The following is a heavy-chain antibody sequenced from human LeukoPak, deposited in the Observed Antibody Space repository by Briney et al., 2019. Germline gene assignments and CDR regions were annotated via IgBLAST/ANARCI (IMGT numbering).Heavy chain of an antibody. Sequence: GGSLRLSCAVSGFTFSSYSMNWVRQAPGKGLEWVSSISSSSSYINYADSVKGRFTISRDNAKNSLYLQMNSLRAEDTAVYYCARATDGDYVPYWGQGTLVTVSS. CDR2: ISSSSSYI. J-gene: IGHJ4*02. V-gene: IGHV3-21*01. D-gene: IGHD4-17*01. CDR3: ARATDGDYVPY. CDR1: GFTFSSYS.